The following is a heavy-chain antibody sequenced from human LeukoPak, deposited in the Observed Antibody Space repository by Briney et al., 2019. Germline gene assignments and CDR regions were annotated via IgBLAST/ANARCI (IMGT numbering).Heavy chain of an antibody. CDR3: AKVWAGADAFDI. CDR2: ISYDGSNK. V-gene: IGHV3-30*18. J-gene: IGHJ3*02. CDR1: GFTFSSYG. Sequence: GGSLRLSCAASGFTFSSYGMHWVRQAPGKGLEWVAVISYDGSNKYYADSVKGRFTISRDNSKNTLYLQMNSLRAEGTAVYYCAKVWAGADAFDIWGQGTMVTVSS. D-gene: IGHD3-10*01.